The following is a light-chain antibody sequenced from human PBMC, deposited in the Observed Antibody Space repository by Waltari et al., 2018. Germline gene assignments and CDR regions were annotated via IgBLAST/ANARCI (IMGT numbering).Light chain of an antibody. CDR1: QSVLYSSNNKNY. CDR2: WAS. CDR3: QQYYSKPLT. J-gene: IGKJ4*01. Sequence: DIVMTQSPDSLAVSLGERATINCKSSQSVLYSSNNKNYLAWYQQKPGPPPKLLIYWASTRESGVPDRFSGSGSETDFTLTISRLQAEDVAVYYCQQYYSKPLTFGGGTKVEIK. V-gene: IGKV4-1*01.